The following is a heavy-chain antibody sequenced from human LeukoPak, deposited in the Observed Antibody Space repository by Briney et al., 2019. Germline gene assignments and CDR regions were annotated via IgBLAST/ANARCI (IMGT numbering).Heavy chain of an antibody. D-gene: IGHD1-14*01. J-gene: IGHJ3*02. V-gene: IGHV4-59*08. Sequence: SETLSLTCTVSGGSITGYYWSWIRQPPGKGLEWIAYVRDNGESNYNPSLKSRVTISVDTRNNQISLRLNFVTAADTAIYYCARQPAGTAAFDIWGLRTMVTVSS. CDR2: VRDNGES. CDR3: ARQPAGTAAFDI. CDR1: GGSITGYY.